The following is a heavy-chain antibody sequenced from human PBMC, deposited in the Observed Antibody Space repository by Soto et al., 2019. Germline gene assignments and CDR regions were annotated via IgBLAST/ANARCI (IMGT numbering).Heavy chain of an antibody. CDR2: INPSGGST. D-gene: IGHD5-18*01. V-gene: IGHV1-46*01. Sequence: GASVKVSCKASGYTFTSYYMHWVRQAPGQGLEWMGIINPSGGSTSYAQKFQGRVTMTRDTSTSTVYMELSSLRSEDTAVYYCARDWADQQLWSLDFDYWGQGTLVTVYS. J-gene: IGHJ4*02. CDR1: GYTFTSYY. CDR3: ARDWADQQLWSLDFDY.